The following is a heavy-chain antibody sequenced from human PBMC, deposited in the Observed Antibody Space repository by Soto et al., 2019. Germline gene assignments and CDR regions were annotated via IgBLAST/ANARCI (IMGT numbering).Heavy chain of an antibody. CDR1: GYSFTSYG. D-gene: IGHD3-3*01. V-gene: IGHV5-51*01. CDR2: IYPGDSDT. Sequence: PGESLKISCQGSGYSFTSYGIGWVRQMPGKGLEWMGIIYPGDSDTRYSPSFQGQVTISVDKSISTAYLQWSSLKATDTAMYYCARHAYDFWSGHPNPRYYYGMDVWGQGTTVTVSS. CDR3: ARHAYDFWSGHPNPRYYYGMDV. J-gene: IGHJ6*02.